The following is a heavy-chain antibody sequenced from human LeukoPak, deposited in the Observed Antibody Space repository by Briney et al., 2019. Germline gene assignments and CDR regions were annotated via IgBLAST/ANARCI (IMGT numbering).Heavy chain of an antibody. CDR3: ARAGRLWFGELLFDY. Sequence: ASVKVSCKASGYTFTGYYLHLLRQAPGQGLEWMGWINPNSGGTNYAQKFQGRVTMTMDTSISTAYMERSRLSSDDTAVYYCARAGRLWFGELLFDYWGQGTLVTVSS. CDR1: GYTFTGYY. D-gene: IGHD3-10*01. V-gene: IGHV1-2*02. J-gene: IGHJ4*02. CDR2: INPNSGGT.